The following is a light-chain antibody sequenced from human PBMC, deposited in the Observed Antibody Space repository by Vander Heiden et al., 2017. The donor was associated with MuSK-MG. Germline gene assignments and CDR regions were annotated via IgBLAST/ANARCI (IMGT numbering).Light chain of an antibody. Sequence: DIQMTQSPSNLSASVGDRVTITCRASQSISSWLAWYQQKPGKAPKLLIYKASSLESGVPSRFSGSGSGTEFTLTISSLQPGDFATYHCQQYNSYSYTFGQGTKLEIK. J-gene: IGKJ2*01. CDR2: KAS. CDR1: QSISSW. CDR3: QQYNSYSYT. V-gene: IGKV1-5*03.